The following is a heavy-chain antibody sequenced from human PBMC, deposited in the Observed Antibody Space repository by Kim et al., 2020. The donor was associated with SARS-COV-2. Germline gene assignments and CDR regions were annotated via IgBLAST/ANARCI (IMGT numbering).Heavy chain of an antibody. CDR3: ARDSPKKNLAAAGPIDY. V-gene: IGHV3-30*07. J-gene: IGHJ4*02. Sequence: VKGRFTISRDNSKNTLYLQMNSLRAEDTAVYYCARDSPKKNLAAAGPIDYWGQGTLVTVSS. D-gene: IGHD6-13*01.